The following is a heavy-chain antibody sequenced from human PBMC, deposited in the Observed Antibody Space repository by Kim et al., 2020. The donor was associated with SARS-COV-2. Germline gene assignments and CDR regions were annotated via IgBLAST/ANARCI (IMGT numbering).Heavy chain of an antibody. CDR3: AKDGLGSSWPVDYGMDV. D-gene: IGHD6-13*01. J-gene: IGHJ6*02. CDR1: GFTFSSYV. V-gene: IGHV3-23*01. CDR2: ISGSGGST. Sequence: GGSLRLSCAASGFTFSSYVMSWVRQAPGKGLEWVSAISGSGGSTYYADSVKGRFTISRDNSKNTLYLQMNSLRAEDTAVYYCAKDGLGSSWPVDYGMDVWGQGTTVTVSS.